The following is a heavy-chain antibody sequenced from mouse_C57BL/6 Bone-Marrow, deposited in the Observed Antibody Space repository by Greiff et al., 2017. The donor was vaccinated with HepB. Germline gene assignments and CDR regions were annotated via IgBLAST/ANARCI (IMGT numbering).Heavy chain of an antibody. Sequence: VQLQQSGPGLVQPSQSLSITCTVSGFSLTSYGVHWVRQSPGKGLEWLGVIWSGGSTDYNAAFISRLSISKDNSKSQVFFKMNSLQADDTAIYYCARMYYGSSYWFAYWGQGTLVTVSA. CDR2: IWSGGST. D-gene: IGHD1-1*01. CDR3: ARMYYGSSYWFAY. V-gene: IGHV2-2*01. J-gene: IGHJ3*01. CDR1: GFSLTSYG.